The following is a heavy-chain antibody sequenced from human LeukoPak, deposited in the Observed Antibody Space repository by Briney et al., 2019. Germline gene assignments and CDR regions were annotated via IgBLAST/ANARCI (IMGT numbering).Heavy chain of an antibody. CDR1: GFTFSSYR. V-gene: IGHV3-30*18. Sequence: PGRSLRFSYAASGFTFSSYRMHWVRQAPGKGLEWVAVISYDGSDKYYADSVKGRFTISRDNSKNTLYLQMNSLRAEDTAVYYSANAHSYADVGGQGTTGTVSS. J-gene: IGHJ6*02. CDR3: ANAHSYADV. D-gene: IGHD5-18*01. CDR2: ISYDGSDK.